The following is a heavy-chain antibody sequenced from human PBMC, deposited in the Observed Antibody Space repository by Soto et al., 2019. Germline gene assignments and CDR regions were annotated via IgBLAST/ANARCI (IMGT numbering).Heavy chain of an antibody. D-gene: IGHD2-2*01. V-gene: IGHV6-1*01. J-gene: IGHJ6*02. CDR1: GDSVSSQSAA. Sequence: SHTLSLTCAISGDSVSSQSAACDWIRQSPSRGLEWLGRTHYRSKWYNDYAVSVKSRITINPDTSKNQFSLQLNSVTPEDTAVYYCARDRGEIVVVPAAISSYYYYGMDVWGQGTTVTVSS. CDR2: THYRSKWYN. CDR3: ARDRGEIVVVPAAISSYYYYGMDV.